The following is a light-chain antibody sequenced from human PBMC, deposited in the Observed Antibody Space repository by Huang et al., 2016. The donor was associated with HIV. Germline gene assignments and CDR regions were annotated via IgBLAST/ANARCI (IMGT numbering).Light chain of an antibody. V-gene: IGKV1-39*01. CDR2: GPS. CDR3: QQSHSIPHT. J-gene: IGKJ2*01. CDR1: DNLANS. Sequence: DIQMTQSPSSLSASVGDRVTITCRTSDNLANSLNWYQQKSGAAPVLLIYGPSNLQTGVSSRFSGGGSGTDFTLTITNLRPEDFATYYCQQSHSIPHTFGQGTRLE.